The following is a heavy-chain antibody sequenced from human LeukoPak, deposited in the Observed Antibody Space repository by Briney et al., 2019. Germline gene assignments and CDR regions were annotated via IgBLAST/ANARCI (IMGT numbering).Heavy chain of an antibody. D-gene: IGHD3-22*01. Sequence: GGSLRLSCAASGFTFSSYGMHWVRQAPGKGMEWVAVISYDGSEQYYADSVKGRFTTSRDNSKNTLYLQMNSLRTEDTAVYYCAKDLRDDRRSYYFDSWGLGTLVTVSS. CDR2: ISYDGSEQ. J-gene: IGHJ4*02. V-gene: IGHV3-30*18. CDR1: GFTFSSYG. CDR3: AKDLRDDRRSYYFDS.